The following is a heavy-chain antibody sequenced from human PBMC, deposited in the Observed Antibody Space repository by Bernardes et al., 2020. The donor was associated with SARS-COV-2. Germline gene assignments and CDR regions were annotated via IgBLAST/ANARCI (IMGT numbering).Heavy chain of an antibody. V-gene: IGHV4-59*01. J-gene: IGHJ4*02. CDR3: ARDMIYYGSGSYYNRYFDY. CDR2: IYYSGST. CDR1: GGSISSYY. D-gene: IGHD3-10*01. Sequence: TLSLTCTVSGGSISSYYWSWIRQPPGKGLEWIGYIYYSGSTNYNPSLKSRVTISVDTSKNQFSLKLSSVTAADTAVYYCARDMIYYGSGSYYNRYFDYWGQGTLVTVSS.